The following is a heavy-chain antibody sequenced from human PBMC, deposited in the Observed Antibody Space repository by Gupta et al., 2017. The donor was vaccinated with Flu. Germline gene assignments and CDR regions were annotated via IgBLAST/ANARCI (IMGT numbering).Heavy chain of an antibody. D-gene: IGHD3-10*01. V-gene: IGHV4-34*01. J-gene: IGHJ4*02. CDR3: ARGRRGLDY. CDR1: Y. CDR2: INHSGST. Sequence: YWSWIRQPPGKGLEWIGEINHSGSTNYNPSLKSRVTISVDTSKNQFSLKLSSVTAADTAVYYCARGRRGLDYWGQGTLVTVSS.